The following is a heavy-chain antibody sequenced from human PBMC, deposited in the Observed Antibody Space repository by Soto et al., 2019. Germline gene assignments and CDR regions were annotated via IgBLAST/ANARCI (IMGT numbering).Heavy chain of an antibody. D-gene: IGHD3-3*01. J-gene: IGHJ4*02. V-gene: IGHV1-69*13. CDR1: GGTFSSYA. CDR2: IIPIFGTA. Sequence: SVKVSCKASGGTFSSYAIGWVRQAPGQGLEWMGGIIPIFGTANYAQKFQGRVTITADESTSTAYMELSSLRSEDTAVYYCARDISYYDFWSGYYSARYFDYWGQGTLVTVSS. CDR3: ARDISYYDFWSGYYSARYFDY.